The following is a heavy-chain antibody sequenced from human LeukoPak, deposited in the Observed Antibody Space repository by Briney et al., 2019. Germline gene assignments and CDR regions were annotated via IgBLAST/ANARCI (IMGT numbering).Heavy chain of an antibody. CDR3: ARDVPQWLLREKVFDY. V-gene: IGHV1-18*04. Sequence: WASVKVSCKASGYTFTSYGISWVRQAPGQGLEWMGWISAYNGNTNYAQKLQGRVTMTTDTSTSTAYMELRSLRSDDTAVYYCARDVPQWLLREKVFDYWGQGTLVTVSS. D-gene: IGHD6-19*01. CDR1: GYTFTSYG. J-gene: IGHJ4*02. CDR2: ISAYNGNT.